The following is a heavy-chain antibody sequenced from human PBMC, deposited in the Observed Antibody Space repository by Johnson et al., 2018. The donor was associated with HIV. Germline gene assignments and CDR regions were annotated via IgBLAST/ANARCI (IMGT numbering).Heavy chain of an antibody. J-gene: IGHJ3*02. CDR2: INWNGGST. CDR1: GFTFDDYG. D-gene: IGHD5-24*01. CDR3: AKSKVQFLAPDSFDI. Sequence: VQLVESGGSVVRPGGSLRLSCAVSGFTFDDYGMSWVRQALGKGLEWVSGINWNGGSTGYVDSVKGRFTISRDNAKNSLYLQMNSLRAEDTAIYYCAKSKVQFLAPDSFDIWGQGTMVIVSS. V-gene: IGHV3-20*04.